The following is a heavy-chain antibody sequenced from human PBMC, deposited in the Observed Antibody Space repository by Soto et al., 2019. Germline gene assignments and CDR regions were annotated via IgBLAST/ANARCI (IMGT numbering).Heavy chain of an antibody. J-gene: IGHJ5*02. Sequence: SVKVSCKASGGTFSSYAISWVRQAPGQGLEWMGGIIPIFGTANYAQKFQGRVTITADESTSTAYMELSSLRSEDTAVYYCARAIYCSGGSCQRSTFDPWGQGTLVTVSS. V-gene: IGHV1-69*13. D-gene: IGHD2-15*01. CDR3: ARAIYCSGGSCQRSTFDP. CDR1: GGTFSSYA. CDR2: IIPIFGTA.